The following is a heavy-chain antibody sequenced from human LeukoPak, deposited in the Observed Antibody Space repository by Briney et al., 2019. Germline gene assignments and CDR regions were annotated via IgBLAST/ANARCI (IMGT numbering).Heavy chain of an antibody. CDR3: ARGRGFDC. Sequence: GGSLRLSCAASGFTFSSNAMNWVRQAPGKGLEYVSGITSNGGSTYYANSVKGRFTISRDNPRNTLYLQLGSLRAEDMAVYYCARGRGFDCWGQGTLVTVSP. J-gene: IGHJ4*02. V-gene: IGHV3-64*01. CDR1: GFTFSSNA. CDR2: ITSNGGST.